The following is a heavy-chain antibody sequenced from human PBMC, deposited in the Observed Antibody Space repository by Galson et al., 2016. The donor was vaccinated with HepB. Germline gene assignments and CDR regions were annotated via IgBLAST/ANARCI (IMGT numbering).Heavy chain of an antibody. CDR2: ISHSGST. D-gene: IGHD1-1*01. J-gene: IGHJ6*02. CDR3: ARDQLSGNYGMDV. V-gene: IGHV4-34*01. Sequence: SETLSLTCSVYGGSFSLYYWSWVRQPPGKGLEWIGEISHSGSTNYNPSLKSRATISVDTSKKQFSLKLNSVTAADTAVYFCARDQLSGNYGMDVWGQGTTVTVSS. CDR1: GGSFSLYY.